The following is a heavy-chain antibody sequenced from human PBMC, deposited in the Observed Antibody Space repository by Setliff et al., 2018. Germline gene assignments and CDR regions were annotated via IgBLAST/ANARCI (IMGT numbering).Heavy chain of an antibody. Sequence: PSETLSLTCTVSGGSISSDSWSWIRQPPGKGLEWIGYLYYSGSTNYNPSLKSRVTISVDTSKNQFSLKLSSVTAADTAVYYCARMSGFLYMDVWGKGTTVTVSS. V-gene: IGHV4-59*01. CDR3: ARMSGFLYMDV. CDR1: GGSISSDS. CDR2: LYYSGST. J-gene: IGHJ6*03. D-gene: IGHD3-3*01.